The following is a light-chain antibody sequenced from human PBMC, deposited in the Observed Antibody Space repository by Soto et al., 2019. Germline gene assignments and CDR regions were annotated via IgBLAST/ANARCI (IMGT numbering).Light chain of an antibody. CDR1: SSDVGGYKY. Sequence: QSALTQPPSASGSPGQSVTISCTGTSSDVGGYKYVSWYHQHPGKAPKLMIFEVNKRPSGVTDRFSGYKSGNTASRTVSGLQAEDEADYYCRAYAGINNLGVFGTWTKLTVL. CDR2: EVN. J-gene: IGLJ1*01. V-gene: IGLV2-8*01. CDR3: RAYAGINNLGV.